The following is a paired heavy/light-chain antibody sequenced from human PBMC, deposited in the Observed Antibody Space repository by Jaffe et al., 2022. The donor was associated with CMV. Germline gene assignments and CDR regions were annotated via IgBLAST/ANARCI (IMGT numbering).Heavy chain of an antibody. V-gene: IGHV4-4*07. J-gene: IGHJ6*02. Sequence: QVQLQESGPGLVKPSETLSLTCTVSGGSISSYYWSWIRQPAGKGLEWIGRIYTSGSTNYNPSLKSRVTMSVDTSKNQFSLKLSSVTAADTAVYYCARSGRYDYVWGSYPHFWGDAGGYYYYYGMDVWGQGTTVTVSS. D-gene: IGHD3-16*02. CDR2: IYTSGST. CDR1: GGSISSYY. CDR3: ARSGRYDYVWGSYPHFWGDAGGYYYYYGMDV.
Light chain of an antibody. V-gene: IGLV2-14*03. CDR3: SSYTSSSTLG. CDR2: DVS. CDR1: SSDVGGYNY. J-gene: IGLJ3*02. Sequence: QSALTQPASVSGSPGQSITISCTGTSSDVGGYNYVSWYQQHPGKAPKLMIYDVSNRPSGVSNRFSGSKSGNTASLTISGLQAEDEADYYCSSYTSSSTLGFGGGTKLTVL.